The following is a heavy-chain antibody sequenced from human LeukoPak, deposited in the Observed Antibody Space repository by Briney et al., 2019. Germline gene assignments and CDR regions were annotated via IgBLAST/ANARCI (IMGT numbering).Heavy chain of an antibody. CDR2: IYYSGST. CDR1: GGSISSSSYY. D-gene: IGHD5-18*01. J-gene: IGHJ5*02. V-gene: IGHV4-39*07. CDR3: AREEMGYSYGYNWFDP. Sequence: SENLSLTCTVSGGSISSSSYYWGWIRQPPGKGLEWIGSIYYSGSTYYNPSLKSRVTISVDTSKNQFSLKLSSVTAADTAVYYCAREEMGYSYGYNWFDPWGQGTLVTVSS.